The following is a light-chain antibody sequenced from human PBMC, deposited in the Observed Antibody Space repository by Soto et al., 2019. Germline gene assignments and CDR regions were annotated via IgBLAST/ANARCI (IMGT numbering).Light chain of an antibody. CDR1: SSNIGNNY. CDR3: GTWDSSLVV. Sequence: QSVLTQPPSVSAAPGQKVNISCSGSSSNIGNNYVSWYQQLPGTAPKLLIYDNNKRPSGIPDRFSGSKSGTSATLGITGLQTGDEADYYCGTWDSSLVVFGGGTKLTVL. V-gene: IGLV1-51*01. J-gene: IGLJ2*01. CDR2: DNN.